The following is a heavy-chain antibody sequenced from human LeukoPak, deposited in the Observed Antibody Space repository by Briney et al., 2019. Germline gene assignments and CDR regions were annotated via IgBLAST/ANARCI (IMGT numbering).Heavy chain of an antibody. CDR3: ARDRENYYDSSGYLGY. D-gene: IGHD3-22*01. CDR1: GYTFTSYY. V-gene: IGHV1-46*01. Sequence: GASVKVSCKASGYTFTSYYVHWVRQAPGQGLEWMGIINPSGGSTSYAQKFQGRVTMTRDTSTSTVYMELSSLRSEDTAVYYCARDRENYYDSSGYLGYWGQGTLVTVSS. J-gene: IGHJ4*02. CDR2: INPSGGST.